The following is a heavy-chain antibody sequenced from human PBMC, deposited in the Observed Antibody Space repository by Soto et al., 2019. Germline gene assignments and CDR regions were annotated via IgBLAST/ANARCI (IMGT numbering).Heavy chain of an antibody. CDR1: GYTFTSYG. J-gene: IGHJ4*02. V-gene: IGHV1-18*01. CDR3: ARDRAKVVPAAMPTD. D-gene: IGHD2-2*01. Sequence: QVQLVQSGAEVKKPGASVKVSCKASGYTFTSYGISWVRQAPGQGLEWMGWISAYNGNTNYAQKLQGRVTMTTDTSTSTAYMELRSLRSDDTAVYYGARDRAKVVPAAMPTDWGQGTLVTASS. CDR2: ISAYNGNT.